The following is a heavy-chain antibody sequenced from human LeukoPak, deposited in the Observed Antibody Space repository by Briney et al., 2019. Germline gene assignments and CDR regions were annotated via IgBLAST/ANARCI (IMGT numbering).Heavy chain of an antibody. CDR1: GFAFSSYA. V-gene: IGHV3-23*01. D-gene: IGHD3-9*01. CDR2: FSGSGGST. Sequence: GGSLRLSCAASGFAFSSYAMSGCRRSPGKGLEGVSAFSGSGGSTYYADSVKGRFTISRDNSKNTLYLQMNSLRAEDTAVYYCANPPYYDILTRYSPYYFDYWGQGTLVTVSS. CDR3: ANPPYYDILTRYSPYYFDY. J-gene: IGHJ4*02.